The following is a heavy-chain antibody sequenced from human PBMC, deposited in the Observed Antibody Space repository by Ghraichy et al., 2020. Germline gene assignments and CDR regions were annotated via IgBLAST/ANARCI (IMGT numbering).Heavy chain of an antibody. CDR3: ARETANCGGDCYDY. CDR1: GFTFSSYE. Sequence: GGSLRLSCVGSGFTFSSYEMNWVRQAPGKGLEWLSYIDSRGSSIFYADSVKGRFTVSRDNARNSVYLQIDSLRAEDTDVYYCARETANCGGDCYDYWGQGTLVTVSS. D-gene: IGHD2-21*01. CDR2: IDSRGSSI. V-gene: IGHV3-48*03. J-gene: IGHJ4*02.